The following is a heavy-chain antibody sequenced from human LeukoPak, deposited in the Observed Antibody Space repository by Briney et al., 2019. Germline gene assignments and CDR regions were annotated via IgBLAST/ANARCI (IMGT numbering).Heavy chain of an antibody. CDR2: ISSSSDYI. Sequence: GGSLRLSSAHPGFTFSSYITNCGSQAPGKGLEWVSSISSSSDYIYYADSVKGRLTTSRDNAKNSLYLQMNSLRAEDTAVYYCGRAERECYALIDVSNRWGQGTMVTVSS. CDR1: GFTFSSYI. D-gene: IGHD2/OR15-2a*01. CDR3: GRAERECYALIDVSNR. J-gene: IGHJ3*01. V-gene: IGHV3-21*01.